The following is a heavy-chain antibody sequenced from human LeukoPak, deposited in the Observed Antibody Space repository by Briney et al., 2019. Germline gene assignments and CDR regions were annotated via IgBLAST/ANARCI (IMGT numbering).Heavy chain of an antibody. CDR3: AKDLQD. CDR2: ISYDGSNK. V-gene: IGHV3-30*18. Sequence: GGSLRLSCAASGFTFSSYGMHWVRQAPGKGLEWVAVISYDGSNKYYADSVKGRFTISRDSSKNTLYLQMNSLRAEDTAVYYCAKDLQDWGQGTLVTVSS. J-gene: IGHJ4*02. CDR1: GFTFSSYG.